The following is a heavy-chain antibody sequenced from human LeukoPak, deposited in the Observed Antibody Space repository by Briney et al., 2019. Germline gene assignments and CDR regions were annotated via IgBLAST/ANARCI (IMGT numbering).Heavy chain of an antibody. CDR1: GYTFTIYG. CDR2: ISAYNGNT. D-gene: IGHD3-22*01. J-gene: IGHJ4*02. V-gene: IGHV1-18*01. Sequence: ASVKVSCKASGYTFTIYGISWVRQAPGQGLEGVGWISAYNGNTNYAQNLQGRVTMTTDTSTSTAYMELRSLRSDDTDVYYCARAPPWYYDSSGYFDYWGQGTLVTVSS. CDR3: ARAPPWYYDSSGYFDY.